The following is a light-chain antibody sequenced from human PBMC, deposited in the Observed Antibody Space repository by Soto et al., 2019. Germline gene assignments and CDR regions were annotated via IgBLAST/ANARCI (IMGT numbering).Light chain of an antibody. Sequence: DIQMTQSPSSLSASVGDRVTITCRASQGISNYLAWYQQKPGKVPKLLIYAASTLQSGVPSRFSGSGSGTDFTLTISSLQPEYVATYYCQKYNISPQTFLQGTQVNIK. CDR3: QKYNISPQT. CDR1: QGISNY. V-gene: IGKV1-27*01. J-gene: IGKJ1*01. CDR2: AAS.